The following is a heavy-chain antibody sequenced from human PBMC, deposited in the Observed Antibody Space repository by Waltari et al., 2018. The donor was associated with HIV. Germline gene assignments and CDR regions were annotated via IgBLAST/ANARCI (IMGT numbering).Heavy chain of an antibody. CDR3: AKSLFGVVKYQNLFDY. V-gene: IGHV3-30*18. CDR2: ISSDGNNE. J-gene: IGHJ4*02. CDR1: ASPSRTSA. Sequence: QVHLVESGGGVVHPGGSLTLSCAASASPSRTSAMPRVRQAPGKGLEWMAIISSDGNNEYYADSVKGRFTVSRDNSRNTLHLLMDSLRVEDTAIYYCAKSLFGVVKYQNLFDYWAQGTLVTVSS. D-gene: IGHD3-3*01.